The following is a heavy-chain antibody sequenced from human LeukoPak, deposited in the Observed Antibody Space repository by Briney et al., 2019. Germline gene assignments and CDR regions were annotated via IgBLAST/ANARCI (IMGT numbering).Heavy chain of an antibody. V-gene: IGHV3-66*01. CDR2: IYGGSST. J-gene: IGHJ4*02. CDR1: GFTVSTND. D-gene: IGHD6-6*01. Sequence: GGSLRLSCAASGFTVSTNDMTWVRQAPGRGLEWVSAIYGGSSTHYADSVKGRFIISRDNSKNTLYLQMNTLRAEDTAVYYCARGLSGYSSSLGYWGQGTLVTVSS. CDR3: ARGLSGYSSSLGY.